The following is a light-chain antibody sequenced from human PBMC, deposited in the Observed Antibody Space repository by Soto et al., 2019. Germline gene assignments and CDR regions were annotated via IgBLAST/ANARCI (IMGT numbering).Light chain of an antibody. CDR1: QDISNY. J-gene: IGKJ3*01. CDR2: DAS. Sequence: DIQMTQSPSSLSASVGDRVTITCQARQDISNYLNWYQQKPGKAPKLLFYDASNLETGVRSRFSGTRSGTDFTFTISRLQPEDIAIYYCPQYDNLPPFTFGPGTKVDIK. V-gene: IGKV1-33*01. CDR3: PQYDNLPPFT.